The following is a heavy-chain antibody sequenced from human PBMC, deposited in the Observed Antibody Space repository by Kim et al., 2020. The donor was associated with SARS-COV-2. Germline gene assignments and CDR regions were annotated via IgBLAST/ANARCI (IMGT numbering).Heavy chain of an antibody. CDR1: GYTLTELS. V-gene: IGHV1-24*01. Sequence: ASVKVSCKVSGYTLTELSMHWVRQAPGKGLEWMGGFDPEDGETIYAQKFQGRVTMTEDTSTDTAYMELSSLRSEDTAVYYCATGFINYYDSSGYPNFDYWGQGTLVTVSS. J-gene: IGHJ4*02. CDR2: FDPEDGET. CDR3: ATGFINYYDSSGYPNFDY. D-gene: IGHD3-22*01.